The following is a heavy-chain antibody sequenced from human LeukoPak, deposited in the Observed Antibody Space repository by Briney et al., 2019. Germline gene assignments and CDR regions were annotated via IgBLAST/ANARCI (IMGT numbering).Heavy chain of an antibody. J-gene: IGHJ4*02. D-gene: IGHD1-26*01. CDR2: VYPSDSDP. Sequence: GESLKISCKGSGYSFNSYWIGWVRQMPGKGLEWMGIVYPSDSDPRYSPSFQGQVTISVDKSISTAYLQWSSLKASDTAMHYCARSSGGYSNFDYWGQGTLVTVSS. V-gene: IGHV5-51*01. CDR3: ARSSGGYSNFDY. CDR1: GYSFNSYW.